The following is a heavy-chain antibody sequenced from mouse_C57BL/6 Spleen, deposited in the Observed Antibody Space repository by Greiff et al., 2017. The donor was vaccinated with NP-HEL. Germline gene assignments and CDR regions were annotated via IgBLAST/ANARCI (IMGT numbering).Heavy chain of an antibody. J-gene: IGHJ2*01. CDR3: ARVTGTRLNYFDY. CDR2: INPNYGTT. CDR1: GYSFTDYN. Sequence: VQLKQSGPELVKPGASVKISCKASGYSFTDYNMNWVKQSNGKSLEWIGVINPNYGTTSYNQKFKGKATLTVDQSSSTAYMQLNSLTSEDSADFYSARVTGTRLNYFDYWGQGTTLTVSS. D-gene: IGHD4-1*01. V-gene: IGHV1-39*01.